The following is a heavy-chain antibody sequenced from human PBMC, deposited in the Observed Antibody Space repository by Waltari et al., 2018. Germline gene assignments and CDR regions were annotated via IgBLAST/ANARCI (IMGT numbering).Heavy chain of an antibody. CDR3: SGGEVTGTDF. CDR2: IRREPYNYAT. J-gene: IGHJ4*02. CDR1: GFSCSGSS. Sequence: EVQVVESGGGLVQPGGCLKLSCATSGFSCSGSSIPWVRQTSGKGLEWVGRIRREPYNYATAYSASVKGRFTISRDDSKNTAFLQMNSLMTEDTAVYYCSGGEVTGTDFWGQGTLVTVSS. V-gene: IGHV3-73*01. D-gene: IGHD6-19*01.